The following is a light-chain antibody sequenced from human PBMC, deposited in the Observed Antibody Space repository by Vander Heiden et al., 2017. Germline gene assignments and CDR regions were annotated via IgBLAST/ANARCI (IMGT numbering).Light chain of an antibody. J-gene: IGLJ2*01. CDR2: EVS. CDR1: SSDVGGYNY. V-gene: IGLV2-8*01. CDR3: SSHAGDNAVV. Sequence: QSALTQPPSASASPGQSVPISCTGTSSDVGGYNYVSWYQQHPGKVPKLMIYEVSKRPSGVPDRFSGSKSGNTASLTVSGLQADDEADYYCSSHAGDNAVVFGGGTKLTVL.